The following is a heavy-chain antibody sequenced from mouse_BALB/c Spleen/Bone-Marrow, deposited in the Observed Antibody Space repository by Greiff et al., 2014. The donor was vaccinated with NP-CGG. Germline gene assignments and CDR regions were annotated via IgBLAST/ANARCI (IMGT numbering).Heavy chain of an antibody. CDR2: LNPNNGGN. Sequence: VHVKQSGPDLVKPGASVKISCKASGYSFTGYYMYWVKQSHGESLEWIGRLNPNNGGNSYNQKFKGKAILTVDKSTSTAYMELRSLTSEDSAVYYCSRDAMDYWGQGTSVTVSS. J-gene: IGHJ4*01. CDR3: SRDAMDY. CDR1: GYSFTGYY. V-gene: IGHV1-26*01.